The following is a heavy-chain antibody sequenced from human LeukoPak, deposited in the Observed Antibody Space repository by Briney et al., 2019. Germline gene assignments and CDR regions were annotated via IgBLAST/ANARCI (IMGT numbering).Heavy chain of an antibody. V-gene: IGHV3-53*04. D-gene: IGHD6-13*01. CDR3: ARVAQQLASFDY. CDR2: IYSGGSK. CDR1: GFTVSSNY. Sequence: GGSLRLSCAASGFTVSSNYMSWVRQAPGKGLEWVSVIYSGGSKYYADSVKGRLTISRHNYKNTLYLQMNSLRAEDAAVYYCARVAQQLASFDYWGQGTLVTVSS. J-gene: IGHJ4*02.